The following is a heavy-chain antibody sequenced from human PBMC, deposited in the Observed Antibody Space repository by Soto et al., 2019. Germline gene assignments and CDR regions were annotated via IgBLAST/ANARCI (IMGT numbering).Heavy chain of an antibody. CDR2: ISASIGNT. CDR3: ARAKAVDSSGYPFDY. J-gene: IGHJ4*02. CDR1: GYTFTSYG. D-gene: IGHD3-22*01. Sequence: ASVKVSCKASGYTFTSYGISWVRQAPGQGLEWMGWISASIGNTNYAQKLQGRVTLTTDTSTSTAYMELRSLTSDDTAVYYCARAKAVDSSGYPFDYWGQGTLVTVS. V-gene: IGHV1-18*01.